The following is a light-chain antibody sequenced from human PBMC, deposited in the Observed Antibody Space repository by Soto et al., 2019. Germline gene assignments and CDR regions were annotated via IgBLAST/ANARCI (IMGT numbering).Light chain of an antibody. Sequence: EIVMTQSPATLSVSPGERATLSCRASQSVSSNLAWYQQKPGQAPRLLIYGAYTRATGIQARFSGGGSGTEFTLTIRSLQSEDFAVYYCKQYNNWPRTFGQGTKVDIK. CDR2: GAY. CDR3: KQYNNWPRT. V-gene: IGKV3D-15*01. J-gene: IGKJ1*01. CDR1: QSVSSN.